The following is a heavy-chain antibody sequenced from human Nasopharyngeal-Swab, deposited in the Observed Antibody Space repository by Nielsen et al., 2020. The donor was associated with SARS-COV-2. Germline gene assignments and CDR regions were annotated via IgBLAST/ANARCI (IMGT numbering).Heavy chain of an antibody. CDR2: VNTTTGTP. CDR1: GYTFTNYA. D-gene: IGHD3-22*01. V-gene: IGHV7-4-1*02. Sequence: ASVKVSCKSSGYTFTNYAMNWVRQAPAQGLEWMGLVNTTTGTPTYAQGFTGRLVFSLDTSVSTAYLEISNLKPEDTAVYFCVRDVMSSSMINWFDPWGQGTLVTVSS. J-gene: IGHJ5*02. CDR3: VRDVMSSSMINWFDP.